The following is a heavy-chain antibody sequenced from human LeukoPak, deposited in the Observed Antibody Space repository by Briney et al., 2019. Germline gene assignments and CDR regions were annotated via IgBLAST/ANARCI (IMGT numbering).Heavy chain of an antibody. CDR2: INHSGST. Sequence: SETLSLTCAVYGGSFSGYYWSWIRQPPGKGLEWIGEINHSGSTNYNPSLKSRVTISVDTPKNQFSLKLSSVTAADTAVYYCARVPSMCTNGVCFNGPFDYWGQGTLVTVSS. CDR3: ARVPSMCTNGVCFNGPFDY. V-gene: IGHV4-34*01. D-gene: IGHD2-8*01. J-gene: IGHJ4*02. CDR1: GGSFSGYY.